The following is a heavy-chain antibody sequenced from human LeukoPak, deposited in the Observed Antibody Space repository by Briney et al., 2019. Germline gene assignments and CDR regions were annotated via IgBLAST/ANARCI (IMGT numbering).Heavy chain of an antibody. CDR3: ARDGGEGWLTTGSLSFDY. Sequence: PGGSQRLSCAASGFTFSSYSLNWVRQAPGKGLEWVSSISSSSSYIYYADSVKGRFTISRDNAKNSLYLQMNSLRAEDTAVYYCARDGGEGWLTTGSLSFDYWGQGTLVTVSS. J-gene: IGHJ4*02. CDR1: GFTFSSYS. V-gene: IGHV3-21*01. CDR2: ISSSSSYI. D-gene: IGHD4-17*01.